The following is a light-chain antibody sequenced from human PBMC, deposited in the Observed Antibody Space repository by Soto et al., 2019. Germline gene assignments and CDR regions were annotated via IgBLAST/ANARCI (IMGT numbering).Light chain of an antibody. CDR1: QGVSSY. Sequence: DIVMTQSPATLSVAPGERGTFSCRASQGVSSYLAWYQQRPGQAPRLLIYDASNRATGVPARFSGSGSGTDFTLTISSLEPEDFAVYYCQQRSSWPPTFGQGTRLEI. J-gene: IGKJ5*01. V-gene: IGKV3-11*01. CDR2: DAS. CDR3: QQRSSWPPT.